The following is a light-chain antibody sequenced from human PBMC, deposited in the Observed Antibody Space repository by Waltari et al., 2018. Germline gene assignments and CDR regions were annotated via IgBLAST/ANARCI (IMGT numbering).Light chain of an antibody. CDR2: DAS. J-gene: IGKJ5*01. CDR1: QSIRNY. CDR3: QQRSNWPIT. Sequence: EIVLTQSQATLSLSPGERATLSCRASQSIRNYLAWYQQKPGQAPRLLIYDASNRATGIPARFSGSGSGTDFTLSISSLEPEDFAVYYCQQRSNWPITFGQGTRLEIK. V-gene: IGKV3-11*01.